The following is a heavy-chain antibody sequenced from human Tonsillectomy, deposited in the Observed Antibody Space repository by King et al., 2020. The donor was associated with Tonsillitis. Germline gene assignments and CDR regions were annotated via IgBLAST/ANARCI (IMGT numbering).Heavy chain of an antibody. Sequence: QLVESGSGLVKPSQTLSLTCDVSGGSISSGGYSWSWIRQPPGKGLEWIGFIYHSGTTYYNPSLKSRVTISVDRSKNQFSLRINSVTAADTAVYYCARDSCNLGGAFDYWGQGTLVTVSS. V-gene: IGHV4-30-2*01. CDR2: IYHSGTT. CDR3: ARDSCNLGGAFDY. D-gene: IGHD2/OR15-2a*01. J-gene: IGHJ4*02. CDR1: GGSISSGGYS.